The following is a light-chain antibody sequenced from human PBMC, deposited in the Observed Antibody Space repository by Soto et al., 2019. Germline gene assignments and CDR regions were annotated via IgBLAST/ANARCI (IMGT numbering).Light chain of an antibody. CDR2: DAS. V-gene: IGKV1-5*02. J-gene: IGKJ1*01. CDR1: QSISSW. Sequence: YRVTAFCRASQSISSWLAWYQLKPGKAPKLLIYDASSLESGVPSRFSGSGSGTEFTLTISSLQPDDFATYYCQQYNSYLFGQGTKVDVK. CDR3: QQYNSYL.